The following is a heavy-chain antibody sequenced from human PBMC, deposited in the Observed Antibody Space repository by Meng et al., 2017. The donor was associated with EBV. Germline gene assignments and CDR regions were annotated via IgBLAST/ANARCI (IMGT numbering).Heavy chain of an antibody. D-gene: IGHD6-6*01. Sequence: QITLKESGPSLVQPTPPLPLTCTFSGFSLSQRGVGVGWIRQPPGKALEWLALIYWDDDKRYSPSLKSRLTITKDTSKNQVVLTMTNMDPVDAATYYCAHIIAARPFDYWGQGTLVTVSS. CDR1: GFSLSQRGVG. V-gene: IGHV2-5*02. CDR3: AHIIAARPFDY. J-gene: IGHJ4*02. CDR2: IYWDDDK.